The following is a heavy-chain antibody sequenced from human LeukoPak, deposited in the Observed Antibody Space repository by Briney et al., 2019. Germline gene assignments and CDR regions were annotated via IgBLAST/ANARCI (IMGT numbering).Heavy chain of an antibody. V-gene: IGHV3-30*18. CDR1: GFTFSSYG. CDR3: AKDLTGMVRGEGAFDY. CDR2: ISYDGSNK. D-gene: IGHD3-10*01. J-gene: IGHJ4*02. Sequence: GGPLRLSCAASGFTFSSYGMHWVRQAPGKGLEWVAVISYDGSNKYYADSVKGRFTISRDNSKNTLYLQMNSLRAEDTAVYYCAKDLTGMVRGEGAFDYWGQGTLVTVSS.